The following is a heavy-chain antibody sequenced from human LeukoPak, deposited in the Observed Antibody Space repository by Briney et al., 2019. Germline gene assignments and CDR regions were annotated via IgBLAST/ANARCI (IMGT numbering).Heavy chain of an antibody. CDR3: AREYYDFWSGYYTGTGYYYYGMDV. CDR1: GGSISSSSYY. Sequence: PSETLSLTCTVSGGSISSSSYYWGWIRQPPGKGLEWIGSIYYSGSTYYNPSLKSRVTISVDTSKNQFSLKLSSVTAADTAVYYCAREYYDFWSGYYTGTGYYYYGMDVWGQGTTVTVSS. V-gene: IGHV4-39*01. J-gene: IGHJ6*02. D-gene: IGHD3-3*01. CDR2: IYYSGST.